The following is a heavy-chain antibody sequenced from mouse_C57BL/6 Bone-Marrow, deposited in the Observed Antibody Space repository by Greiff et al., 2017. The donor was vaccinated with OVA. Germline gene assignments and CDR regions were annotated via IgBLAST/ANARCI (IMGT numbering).Heavy chain of an antibody. V-gene: IGHV1-54*01. J-gene: IGHJ2*01. Sequence: QVQLQQSGAELVRPGTSVKVSCKASGYAFTTYLIEWVKQRPGQGLEWIGVLNPGSGGTNYNEKFKGKATLTADKSSSTAYMQLSSLTSEGAAVYFCARTLEDYWGQGTTLTVSS. CDR3: ARTLEDY. CDR2: LNPGSGGT. CDR1: GYAFTTYL.